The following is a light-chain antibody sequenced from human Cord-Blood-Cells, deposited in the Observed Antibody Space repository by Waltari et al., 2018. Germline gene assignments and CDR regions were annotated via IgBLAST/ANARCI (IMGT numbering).Light chain of an antibody. J-gene: IGLJ3*02. CDR3: CSYAGFWV. CDR1: SSAVGRYNL. V-gene: IGLV2-23*01. Sequence: QSALTQPASVSGSPGQSITISCTGTSSAVGRYNLVSWYQQHPGKAPKLMIYEGSKRPSGVSNRFSGSKSGNTASLTISGLQAEDEADYYCCSYAGFWVFGGGTKLTVL. CDR2: EGS.